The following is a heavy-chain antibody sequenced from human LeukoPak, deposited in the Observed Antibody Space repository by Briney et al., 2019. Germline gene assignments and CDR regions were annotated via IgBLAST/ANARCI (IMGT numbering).Heavy chain of an antibody. V-gene: IGHV4-39*02. CDR1: GGSISSSSYY. J-gene: IGHJ3*02. Sequence: ESSETLSLTCTVSGGSISSSSYYWGWIRQPPGKGLEWIGSIYYSGSTYYNPSLKSRVTISVDTSKNQFSLKLSSVTAADTAVYYCARDIWGNGAFDIWGQGTMVTVSS. D-gene: IGHD7-27*01. CDR2: IYYSGST. CDR3: ARDIWGNGAFDI.